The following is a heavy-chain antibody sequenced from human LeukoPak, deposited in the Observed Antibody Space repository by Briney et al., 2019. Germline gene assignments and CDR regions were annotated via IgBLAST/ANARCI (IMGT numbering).Heavy chain of an antibody. CDR2: IKQDGSEK. CDR1: GFTFNSYW. CDR3: ARDIVVVVAATAYYYYGMDV. V-gene: IGHV3-7*01. D-gene: IGHD2-15*01. J-gene: IGHJ6*02. Sequence: GGSLRLSCAASGFTFNSYWMSWVRQAPGKGLEWVANIKQDGSEKYYVDSVKGRFTISRDNAKNSLYLQMNSLRAEDTAVYYCARDIVVVVAATAYYYYGMDVWGQGTTVTVSS.